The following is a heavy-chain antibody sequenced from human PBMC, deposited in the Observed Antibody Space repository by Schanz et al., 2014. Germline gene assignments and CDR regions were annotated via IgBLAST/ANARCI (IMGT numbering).Heavy chain of an antibody. CDR3: ARDSAGTTFGGLDS. J-gene: IGHJ4*02. CDR1: GGTFSSYT. V-gene: IGHV1-69*08. Sequence: QVHLVQSGAEVKKPGSSVKVSCKLSGGTFSSYTISWMRQAPGQGLEWMGRIVPIAGITNYAQRFQGRVTITADKSSDTAYMELSSLRSEDTAVYYCARDSAGTTFGGLDSWGQGTLVTVSS. D-gene: IGHD1-1*01. CDR2: IVPIAGIT.